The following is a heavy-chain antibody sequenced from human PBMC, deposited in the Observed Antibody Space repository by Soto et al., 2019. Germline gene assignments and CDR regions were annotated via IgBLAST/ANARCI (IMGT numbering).Heavy chain of an antibody. J-gene: IGHJ6*03. CDR2: ISAYNGNT. CDR3: ARDSSYDFWSGYPFYYYYYYMDV. CDR1: GYTFTSYG. V-gene: IGHV1-18*01. D-gene: IGHD3-3*01. Sequence: QVQLVQSGAEVKKPGASLKVSCKASGYTFTSYGISWVRQAPGQGLEWMGWISAYNGNTNYAQKLQGRVTMTTDTSTSTAYMELRSLRSDDTAVYYCARDSSYDFWSGYPFYYYYYYMDVWGKGTTVTVSS.